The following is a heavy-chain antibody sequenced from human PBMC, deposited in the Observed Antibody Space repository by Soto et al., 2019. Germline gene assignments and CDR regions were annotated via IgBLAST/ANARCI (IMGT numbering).Heavy chain of an antibody. CDR3: AREIDTTLAPFFDY. CDR1: GYTFTTYG. D-gene: IGHD5-18*01. J-gene: IGHJ4*02. V-gene: IGHV1-18*01. CDR2: VSAYNGNT. Sequence: QVHLVQSGGEVKKPWASVKVSCTASGYTFTTYGLNWVRQAPGQGLEWMGWVSAYNGNTDYAQKFQGRVTMTTDTSTSTASLELRSLRSDDTAVYYCAREIDTTLAPFFDYWGQGTLVTVSS.